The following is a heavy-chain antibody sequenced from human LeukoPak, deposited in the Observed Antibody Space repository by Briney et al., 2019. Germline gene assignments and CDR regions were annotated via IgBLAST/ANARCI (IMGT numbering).Heavy chain of an antibody. CDR1: GFTFSRYA. CDR2: ISYDGSKK. V-gene: IGHV3-30-3*01. J-gene: IGHJ4*02. Sequence: GTSLRPSCAVSGFTFSRYAMHWVRQAPGKGLEWVAVISYDGSKKADSVKGRFTISRDNSKNTLYLQMTSLRAEDTAVYYCARDSSDYWGQGTLVTVSS. CDR3: ARDSSDY.